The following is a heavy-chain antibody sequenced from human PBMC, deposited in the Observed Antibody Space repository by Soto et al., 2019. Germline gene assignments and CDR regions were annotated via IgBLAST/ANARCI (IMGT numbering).Heavy chain of an antibody. CDR3: ARRRVEYYYGSGSYSTNWFDP. Sequence: SETLSLTCAVYGGSFSGYQWTWIRQTPGKGLEWIGEINHSGSTNYNPSLKSRVTISVDTSKNQFSLKLSSVTAADTAVYYCARRRVEYYYGSGSYSTNWFDPWGQGTLVTVSS. V-gene: IGHV4-34*01. CDR2: INHSGST. J-gene: IGHJ5*02. D-gene: IGHD3-10*01. CDR1: GGSFSGYQ.